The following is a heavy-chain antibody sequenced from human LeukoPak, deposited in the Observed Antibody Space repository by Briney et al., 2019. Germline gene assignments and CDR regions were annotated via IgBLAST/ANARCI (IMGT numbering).Heavy chain of an antibody. CDR1: GYTFTSYG. J-gene: IGHJ3*02. V-gene: IGHV1-18*01. D-gene: IGHD3-22*01. CDR2: ISAYNGNT. CDR3: ARDNYDSSGYYWVDAFDI. Sequence: ASVKVSCKASGYTFTSYGISWVRQAPGQGLEWMGWISAYNGNTNYAQKLQGRDTMTTDTSTSTAYMELRSLRSDDTAVYYCARDNYDSSGYYWVDAFDIWGQGTMVTVSS.